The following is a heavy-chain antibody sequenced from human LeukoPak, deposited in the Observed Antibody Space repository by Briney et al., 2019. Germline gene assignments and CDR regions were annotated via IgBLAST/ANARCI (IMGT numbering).Heavy chain of an antibody. CDR3: ARVDYGDYFDY. J-gene: IGHJ4*02. Sequence: PSETLSLTCAVSGGSISSGGYSWRWIRQPPGKGLEWIGYIYHSESTYYNPSLKSRVTISVDRSKNQFSLKLSSVTAADTAVYYCARVDYGDYFDYWGQGTLVTVPS. V-gene: IGHV4-30-2*01. D-gene: IGHD4-17*01. CDR1: GGSISSGGYS. CDR2: IYHSEST.